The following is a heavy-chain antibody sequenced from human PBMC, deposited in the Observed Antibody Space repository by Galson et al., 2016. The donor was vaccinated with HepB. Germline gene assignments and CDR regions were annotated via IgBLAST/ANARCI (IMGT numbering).Heavy chain of an antibody. J-gene: IGHJ4*02. V-gene: IGHV1-18*01. CDR2: INAYNGNT. CDR1: GYTFTNYG. Sequence: SVKVSCKASGYTFTNYGVTWVRQAPGQGLEWMGLINAYNGNTNYAQKLQGRVTMTTDTSTSTAYMELRSLRSDDTAVYYCARKGDYYDTSGSYYFDYWGQGTLVTVSS. D-gene: IGHD3-22*01. CDR3: ARKGDYYDTSGSYYFDY.